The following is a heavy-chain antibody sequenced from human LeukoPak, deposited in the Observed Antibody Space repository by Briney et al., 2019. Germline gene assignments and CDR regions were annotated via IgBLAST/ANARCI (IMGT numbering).Heavy chain of an antibody. J-gene: IGHJ4*02. V-gene: IGHV3-21*01. CDR1: GFTFSSYS. Sequence: GGSLRLSCAASGFTFSSYSMNWVRQAPGTGLEWVSSISSSSSYIYYADSVKGRFTISRDNAKNSLYLQMNSLRAEDTAVYYCARLSGSYFGLDYWGQGTLVTVSS. CDR3: ARLSGSYFGLDY. CDR2: ISSSSSYI. D-gene: IGHD1-26*01.